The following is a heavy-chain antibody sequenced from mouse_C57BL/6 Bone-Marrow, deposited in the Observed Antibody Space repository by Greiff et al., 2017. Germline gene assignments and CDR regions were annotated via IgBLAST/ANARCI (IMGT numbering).Heavy chain of an antibody. D-gene: IGHD1-1*01. V-gene: IGHV1-26*01. CDR2: INPNNGGT. J-gene: IGHJ2*01. Sequence: EVQVVESGPELVKPGASVKISCKASGYTFTDYYMNWVKQSHGKSLEWIGDINPNNGGTSYNQKFKGKATLTVDKSSSTAYMELRSLTSEDSAVYYCARWGYYGSSHYFDYWGQGTTLTVSS. CDR3: ARWGYYGSSHYFDY. CDR1: GYTFTDYY.